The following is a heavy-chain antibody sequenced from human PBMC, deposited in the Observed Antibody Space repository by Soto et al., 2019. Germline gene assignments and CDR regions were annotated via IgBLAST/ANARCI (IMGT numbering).Heavy chain of an antibody. V-gene: IGHV3-23*01. CDR2: ISSTGGST. CDR3: AKLGGGSGRSLFDP. J-gene: IGHJ5*02. CDR1: GFTFSNYA. Sequence: EVQLLESGGGLVQLGGSLRLSCAASGFTFSNYAMSWVRQAPGKGLEWVSGISSTGGSTYYADSVKGRFTISRDNTKNTLYGQMNSLRAEDTAVYYCAKLGGGSGRSLFDPWGQGTLVTVSS. D-gene: IGHD3-10*01.